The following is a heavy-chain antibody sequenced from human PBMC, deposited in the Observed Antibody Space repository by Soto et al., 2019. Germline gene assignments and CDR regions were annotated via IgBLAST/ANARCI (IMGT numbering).Heavy chain of an antibody. CDR1: GYTFTSYG. J-gene: IGHJ4*02. CDR3: ANHEGGYSYGTLAY. V-gene: IGHV1-18*04. D-gene: IGHD5-18*01. Sequence: GASVKVSCKASGYTFTSYGISWVRQAPGQGLEWMGWISAYNGNTNYAQKLQGRVAMTTDTSTSTAYMELRSLRSDDTAVYYCANHEGGYSYGTLAYWGQGTLVTVSS. CDR2: ISAYNGNT.